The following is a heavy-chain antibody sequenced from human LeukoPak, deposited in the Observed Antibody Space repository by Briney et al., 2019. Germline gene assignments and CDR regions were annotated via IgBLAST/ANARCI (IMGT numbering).Heavy chain of an antibody. CDR1: GGSVSTDPYY. Sequence: PSETLSLTCTVSGGSVSTDPYYCTWIRQSPGTGLEWIGYIYYTGSNRYNPSLKSRVSISLDTSKNQSSLRLTSVTAADTAVYYCAQMNAGIHLWGQGTLVTVSS. J-gene: IGHJ5*02. CDR3: AQMNAGIHL. CDR2: IYYTGSN. V-gene: IGHV4-61*01. D-gene: IGHD1-14*01.